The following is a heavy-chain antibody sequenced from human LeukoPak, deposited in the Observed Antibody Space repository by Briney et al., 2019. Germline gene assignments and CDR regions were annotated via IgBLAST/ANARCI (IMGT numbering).Heavy chain of an antibody. V-gene: IGHV3-7*01. CDR2: IKQDGSEK. D-gene: IGHD6-13*01. Sequence: GGSLRLSCAASGFTFSSYWMSWVRQAPGKGLEWVAKIKQDGSEKYYVDSVKGRFTICRDNAKKSLYLQMNSLRAEDRAVYYCASSGPTSSSSWPCMDVGGQGTTVTVSS. CDR3: ASSGPTSSSSWPCMDV. J-gene: IGHJ6*02. CDR1: GFTFSSYW.